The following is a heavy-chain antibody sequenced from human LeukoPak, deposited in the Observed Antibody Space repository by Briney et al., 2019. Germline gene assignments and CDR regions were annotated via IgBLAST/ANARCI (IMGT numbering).Heavy chain of an antibody. CDR2: IYTSGST. CDR3: ARGNYYDSRTYYRAFDI. V-gene: IGHV4-4*07. CDR1: GGSISSYY. Sequence: SETLSLTCTVSGGSISSYYWSWIRQPAGKGLEWVGRIYTSGSTNYNRSLKSRVTMSVDTSKNQFSLKLSSVTAADTAVYYCARGNYYDSRTYYRAFDIWGQGTMVTVSS. D-gene: IGHD3-22*01. J-gene: IGHJ3*02.